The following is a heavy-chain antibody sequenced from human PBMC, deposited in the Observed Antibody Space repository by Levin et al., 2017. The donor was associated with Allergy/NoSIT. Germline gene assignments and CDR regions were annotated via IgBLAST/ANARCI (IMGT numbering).Heavy chain of an antibody. CDR3: ARDTGA. J-gene: IGHJ4*02. D-gene: IGHD3-10*01. CDR1: GFTVNNNY. CDR2: IYSNGRT. Sequence: GESLKISCAASGFTVNNNYIRWVRQAPGKGLEWVSHIYSNGRTDYADAVQGRFTISRDNPRNTFNLQMTSLRTDDTAVYYCARDTGAWGQGTLVTVSS. V-gene: IGHV3-66*03.